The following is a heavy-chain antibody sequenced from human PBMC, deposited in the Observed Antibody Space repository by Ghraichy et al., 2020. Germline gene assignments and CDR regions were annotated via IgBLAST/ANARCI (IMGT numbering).Heavy chain of an antibody. CDR2: ISSSSSTI. CDR3: ARDGPMGYDSSGPHWYFDL. D-gene: IGHD3-22*01. J-gene: IGHJ2*01. Sequence: GGSLRLSCAASGFTFSSYSMNWVRQAPGKGLEWVSYISSSSSTIYYADSVKGRFTISRDNAKNSLYLQMNSLRDEDTAVYYCARDGPMGYDSSGPHWYFDLWGRGTPVTVSS. V-gene: IGHV3-48*02. CDR1: GFTFSSYS.